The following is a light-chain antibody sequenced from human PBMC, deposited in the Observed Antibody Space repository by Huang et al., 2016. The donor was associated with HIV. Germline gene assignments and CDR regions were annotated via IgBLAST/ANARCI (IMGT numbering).Light chain of an antibody. CDR2: GSS. CDR3: HQYNNWLLS. CDR1: RSVSTN. V-gene: IGKV3-15*01. J-gene: IGKJ4*01. Sequence: EIVMTQSPATLSVSPGERVTLSCRANRSVSTNLAWYQQRPGQAPRLLIYGSSTRAPGSPARFSGSGSGTEFSLTISSLQSEDFALYYCHQYNNWLLSFGGGTRVDI.